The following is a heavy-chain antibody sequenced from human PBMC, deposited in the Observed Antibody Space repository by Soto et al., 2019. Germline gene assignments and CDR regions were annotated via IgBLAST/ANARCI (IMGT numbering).Heavy chain of an antibody. V-gene: IGHV3-7*01. CDR3: ARDVGFDYVN. J-gene: IGHJ4*02. Sequence: GGSLRLSCAVSGFSIASYWMSWVRQAPGKGLEWVATTKEDGSEIYYVDSVRGRFTISRDNAENSLYLQMNSLSAEDTAVYFCARDVGFDYVNWGQGTLVNVSS. CDR2: TKEDGSEI. CDR1: GFSIASYW. D-gene: IGHD3-16*01.